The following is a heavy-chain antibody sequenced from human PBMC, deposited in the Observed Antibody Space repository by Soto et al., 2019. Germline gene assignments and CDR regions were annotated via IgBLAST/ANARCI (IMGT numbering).Heavy chain of an antibody. V-gene: IGHV3-30*18. CDR2: ISYDGSNK. Sequence: PGGSLRLSCAASGFTFSSYGMHWVRQAPGKGLEWVAVISYDGSNKYYADSVKGRFTISRDNSKNTLYLQMNSLRAEDTAVYYCAKVPRAMVWDGDYWGQGTLVTVSS. CDR1: GFTFSSYG. CDR3: AKVPRAMVWDGDY. J-gene: IGHJ4*02. D-gene: IGHD5-18*01.